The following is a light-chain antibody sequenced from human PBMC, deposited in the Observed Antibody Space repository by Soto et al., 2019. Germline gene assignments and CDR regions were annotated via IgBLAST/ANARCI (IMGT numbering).Light chain of an antibody. Sequence: SAMTQPAFVSGSPGQSITISCTGTSSDVGAYTSVAWYQHNPGKAPKLMIYDVSNRPSGVSSRFSGSKSANTASLSISGLQADDEADYYCSSYTSSSTLVSGTGTKVTVL. CDR2: DVS. CDR1: SSDVGAYTS. CDR3: SSYTSSSTLV. J-gene: IGLJ1*01. V-gene: IGLV2-14*01.